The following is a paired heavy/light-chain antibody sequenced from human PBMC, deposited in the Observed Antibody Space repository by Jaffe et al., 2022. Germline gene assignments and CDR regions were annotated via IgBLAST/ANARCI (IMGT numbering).Heavy chain of an antibody. Sequence: QVQLVQSGAEVKKPGSSVKVSCKASGGTFSSYAISWVRQAPGQGLEWMGGIIPIFGTANYAQKFQGRVTITTDESTSTAYMELSSLRSEDTAVYYCARVPVIAVAGTRGSGVLDYWGQGTLVTVSS. J-gene: IGHJ4*02. CDR1: GGTFSSYA. D-gene: IGHD6-19*01. V-gene: IGHV1-69*05. CDR3: ARVPVIAVAGTRGSGVLDY. CDR2: IIPIFGTA.
Light chain of an antibody. CDR1: QSLLHSDGKTY. CDR3: MQSIQLPQYT. CDR2: EVS. J-gene: IGKJ2*01. V-gene: IGKV2D-29*01. Sequence: DIVMTQTPLSLSVTPGQPASISCKSSQSLLHSDGKTYLYWYLQKPGQPPQLLIYEVSNRFSGVPDRFSGSGSGTDFTLKISRVEAEDVGVYYCMQSIQLPQYTFGQGTKLEIK.